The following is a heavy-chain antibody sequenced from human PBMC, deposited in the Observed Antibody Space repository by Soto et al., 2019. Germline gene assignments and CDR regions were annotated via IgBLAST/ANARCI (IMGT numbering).Heavy chain of an antibody. Sequence: HVQLQESGPGLVKPSETLSLTCTVSSDFSSAHYWSWIRQPPGKGLEWLGYIFFTGNTKYNPSLKSRLSLSLDASKNQFSLTLTSVTTADTAVYYCAREGGGYRSDYWGQGTLVTVSS. V-gene: IGHV4-59*11. J-gene: IGHJ4*02. CDR3: AREGGGYRSDY. D-gene: IGHD3-16*02. CDR2: IFFTGNT. CDR1: SDFSSAHY.